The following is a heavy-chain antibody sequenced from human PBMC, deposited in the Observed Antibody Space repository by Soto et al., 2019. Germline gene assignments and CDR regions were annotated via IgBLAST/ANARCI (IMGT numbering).Heavy chain of an antibody. V-gene: IGHV3-48*03. J-gene: IGHJ4*01. CDR3: ARVKLVSVAPLFSYSFDA. CDR1: GVSCKLDD. CDR2: ISASGSTE. D-gene: IGHD2-8*02. Sequence: GRSPRICCEDAGVSCKLDDMSWVHQAPGKGVEWIAYISASGSTENYSDSVKGRFTISRDNARNSLFLQMSSLRAEDTAVYYCARVKLVSVAPLFSYSFDAWGQGTLVPVYS.